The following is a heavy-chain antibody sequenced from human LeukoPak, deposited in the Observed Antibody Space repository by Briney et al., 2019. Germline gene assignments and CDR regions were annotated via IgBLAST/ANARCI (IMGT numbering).Heavy chain of an antibody. CDR3: AKISWDGRGTFD. J-gene: IGHJ4*02. Sequence: TGGSLRLTCAASGFSFMSWVRQAPGQGLEWVSSIRGSGADKYYADSVKGRFSISRDNSQDTLSLQMNSLRAEDTAVYYCAKISWDGRGTFDWGRGTLVTVSS. CDR2: IRGSGADK. CDR1: GFSF. V-gene: IGHV3-23*01. D-gene: IGHD1/OR15-1a*01.